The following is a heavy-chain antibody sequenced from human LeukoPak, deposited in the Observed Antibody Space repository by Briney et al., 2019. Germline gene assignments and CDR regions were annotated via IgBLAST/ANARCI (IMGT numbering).Heavy chain of an antibody. V-gene: IGHV3-11*06. J-gene: IGHJ4*02. Sequence: PGGSLRLSCAACGFTFSEYYMMWIRQAPGKGREGVSYISSSSSYTNYADSAKGRFTISRDNAKNSLYLQMSSLRAEDTAVYYCARDPEPAAGLPDYWGQGTLVTVSS. CDR2: ISSSSSYT. CDR3: ARDPEPAAGLPDY. D-gene: IGHD6-13*01. CDR1: GFTFSEYY.